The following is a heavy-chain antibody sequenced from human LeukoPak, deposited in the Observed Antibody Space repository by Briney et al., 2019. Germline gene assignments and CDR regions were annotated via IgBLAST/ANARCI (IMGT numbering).Heavy chain of an antibody. J-gene: IGHJ6*03. CDR3: ARGGYSSYDYSPLYYYYMDV. Sequence: GGSLRLSCAAPGFTFSSYAMNWVRQAPGKGLEWVAVISYDGSNKYYAASVKGRFTISRDNSKNTLYLQMNSLRAEDTAVYYCARGGYSSYDYSPLYYYYMDVWGKGTTVTVSS. CDR2: ISYDGSNK. V-gene: IGHV3-30*04. CDR1: GFTFSSYA. D-gene: IGHD5-12*01.